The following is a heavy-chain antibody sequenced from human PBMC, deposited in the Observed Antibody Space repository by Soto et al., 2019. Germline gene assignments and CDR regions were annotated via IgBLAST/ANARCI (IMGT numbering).Heavy chain of an antibody. CDR2: ISSSGGTM. D-gene: IGHD2-21*02. V-gene: IGHV3-48*03. CDR3: AVVVTAYKPYSYYYGMDV. J-gene: IGHJ6*02. CDR1: GFTVSNYE. Sequence: EVQLVESGGGLVQPGGSLRLSCVASGFTVSNYEMNRVRQAPGKGLEWIAYISSSGGTMYYADSVKGRFTISRDSARESLYLQMNSLRDEDTAVYYCAVVVTAYKPYSYYYGMDVWGQGTTVTVSS.